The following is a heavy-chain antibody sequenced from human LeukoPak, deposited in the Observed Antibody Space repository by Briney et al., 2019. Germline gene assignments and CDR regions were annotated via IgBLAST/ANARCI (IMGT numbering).Heavy chain of an antibody. CDR1: GGSFSGYY. CDR3: ARASQVNDFFDY. V-gene: IGHV4-34*01. CDR2: INHSGST. Sequence: SETLSLTCAVYGGSFSGYYWSWIRQPPGQGLEWIGEINHSGSTNYNPSLKSRVTISVDTSKNQFSLKLSSVTAADTAVYYCARASQVNDFFDYWGQGTLVTVSS. D-gene: IGHD3-3*01. J-gene: IGHJ4*02.